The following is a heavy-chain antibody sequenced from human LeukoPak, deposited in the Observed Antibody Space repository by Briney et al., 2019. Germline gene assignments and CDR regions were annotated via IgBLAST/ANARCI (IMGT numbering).Heavy chain of an antibody. V-gene: IGHV3-23*01. J-gene: IGHJ6*02. Sequence: GGSLRLYCAASGFTFSSYAMSWLRQAPGKGLEWVSSMSGSGGSTYYADSVKGRFTISRDDSKNTLYLQMNSLRAEDTAVYYCAKVRYGELDVWGQGTTVTVSS. CDR2: MSGSGGST. D-gene: IGHD4-17*01. CDR3: AKVRYGELDV. CDR1: GFTFSSYA.